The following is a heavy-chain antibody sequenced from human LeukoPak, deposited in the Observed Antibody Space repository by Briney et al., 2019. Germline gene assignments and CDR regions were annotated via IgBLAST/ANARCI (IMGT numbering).Heavy chain of an antibody. Sequence: SETLSLTCTVSGGSISSYYWSWIRQPPGKGLEWIGYIYYSGSTNYNPSLKSRVTISVDTSKNQFSLKLSSVTAADTAVYYCARIRCETAIYGMDVWGQGTTVTVSS. D-gene: IGHD5-18*01. CDR2: IYYSGST. CDR3: ARIRCETAIYGMDV. V-gene: IGHV4-59*01. CDR1: GGSISSYY. J-gene: IGHJ6*02.